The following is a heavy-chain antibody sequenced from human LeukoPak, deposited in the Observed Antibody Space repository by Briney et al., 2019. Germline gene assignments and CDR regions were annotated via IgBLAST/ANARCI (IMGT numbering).Heavy chain of an antibody. J-gene: IGHJ6*02. CDR1: GYTFTSYD. D-gene: IGHD3-3*01. Sequence: GASVKVSCKASGYTFTSYDINWVRQATGQGLEWMGWMNPNSGNTGYAQKFQGRVTMIRNTSISTAYMELSSLRSEDTAVYYCATMFGVVTPYYYGMDVWGQGTTVTVSS. CDR3: ATMFGVVTPYYYGMDV. V-gene: IGHV1-8*01. CDR2: MNPNSGNT.